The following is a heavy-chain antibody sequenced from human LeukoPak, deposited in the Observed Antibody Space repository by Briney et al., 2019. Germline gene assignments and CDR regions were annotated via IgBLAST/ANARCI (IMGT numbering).Heavy chain of an antibody. D-gene: IGHD3-3*01. V-gene: IGHV3-7*01. CDR2: IKQDGSEK. CDR1: GFTFSSYW. Sequence: PGGSLRLSCAASGFTFSSYWMSWVRQAPGKGLEWVASIKQDGSEKYYVDSVEGRFTISRDNAKNSLYLQMNSLRAEDTAVYYCARAPLSGFLEWLSHYFDYWGQGTLVTVSS. CDR3: ARAPLSGFLEWLSHYFDY. J-gene: IGHJ4*02.